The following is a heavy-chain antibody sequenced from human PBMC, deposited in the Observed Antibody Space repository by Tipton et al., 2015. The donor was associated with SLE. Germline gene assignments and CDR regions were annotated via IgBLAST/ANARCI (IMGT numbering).Heavy chain of an antibody. D-gene: IGHD1-20*01. CDR3: ARDAGRDITGTHGAFDI. CDR1: GGSISSGGYY. Sequence: LRLSCTVSGGSISSGGYYWNWIRQHPGKGLEWIGYIYYSGSTYYNPSLKSRVTISVDTSKNQFSLKLSSVTAADTAVYYCARDAGRDITGTHGAFDIWGQGTMVTVSS. V-gene: IGHV4-31*03. CDR2: IYYSGST. J-gene: IGHJ3*02.